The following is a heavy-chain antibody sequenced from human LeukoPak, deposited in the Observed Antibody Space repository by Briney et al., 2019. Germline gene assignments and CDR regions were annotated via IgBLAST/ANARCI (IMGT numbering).Heavy chain of an antibody. D-gene: IGHD6-13*01. V-gene: IGHV1-18*01. J-gene: IGHJ4*02. CDR2: ISAYNGNT. CDR3: AREAPGIAAAGLFDY. Sequence: ASVKVSCKASGYTFTSYGISWVRQAPGQGLEWMGWISAYNGNTNYAQKLQGRVIMTTDASTSTAYMELRSLRSDDTAVYYCAREAPGIAAAGLFDYWGQGTLVTVSS. CDR1: GYTFTSYG.